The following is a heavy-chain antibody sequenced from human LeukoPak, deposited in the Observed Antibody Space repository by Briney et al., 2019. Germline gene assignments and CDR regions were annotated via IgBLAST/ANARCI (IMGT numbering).Heavy chain of an antibody. CDR1: GGTFSSYA. V-gene: IGHV1-69*04. J-gene: IGHJ5*02. CDR3: ARGPNYADYEVDP. CDR2: IIPILGIA. D-gene: IGHD4-17*01. Sequence: GASVKVSCKASGGTFSSYAISWVRQAPGQGLEWMGRIIPILGIANYAQKFQGRVTITADKSTSTAYMELSSLRSEDTAVYYCARGPNYADYEVDPWGQGTLVTVSS.